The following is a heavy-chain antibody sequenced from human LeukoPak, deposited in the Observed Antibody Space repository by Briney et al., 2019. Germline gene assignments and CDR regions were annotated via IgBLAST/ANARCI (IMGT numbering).Heavy chain of an antibody. CDR1: GYTFTGYY. D-gene: IGHD1-1*01. V-gene: IGHV1-2*06. J-gene: IGHJ5*02. CDR3: ARDYGWNDKAADWFDP. Sequence: GASVKVSCKASGYTFTGYYMHWVRQAPGQGLEWTGRINPNSGGTNYAQKFQGRVTMTRDTSISTAYMELSRLRSDDTAVYYCARDYGWNDKAADWFDPWGQGTLVTVSS. CDR2: INPNSGGT.